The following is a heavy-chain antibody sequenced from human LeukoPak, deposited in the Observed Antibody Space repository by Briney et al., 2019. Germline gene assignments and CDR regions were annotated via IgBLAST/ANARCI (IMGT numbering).Heavy chain of an antibody. J-gene: IGHJ4*02. D-gene: IGHD2-21*01. CDR2: INEHGNQK. CDR3: ARDRDFARDY. CDR1: GFTFSHFW. V-gene: IGHV3-7*01. Sequence: GGSLRLSCAAPGFTFSHFWRDWVRQAPGKGQEWVANINEHGNQKYYVDSLDGPFTISRDNAKNSLFLQMDSLKDEHTAVYYCARDRDFARDYWGQGALVTVSS.